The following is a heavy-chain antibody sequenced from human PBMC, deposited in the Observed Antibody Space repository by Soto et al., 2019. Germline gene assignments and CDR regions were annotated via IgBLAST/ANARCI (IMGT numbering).Heavy chain of an antibody. CDR2: ISSSSSYI. CDR1: GFTFSSYS. J-gene: IGHJ4*02. V-gene: IGHV3-21*01. CDR3: ARSEDSSGYPIDY. Sequence: GGSLRLSCAASGFTFSSYSMNWVRQAPGKGLEWVSSISSSSSYIYYADSVKGRFTISRDNAKNSLYLQMNSLRAEDTAVYYCARSEDSSGYPIDYWGQGTLVTVSS. D-gene: IGHD3-22*01.